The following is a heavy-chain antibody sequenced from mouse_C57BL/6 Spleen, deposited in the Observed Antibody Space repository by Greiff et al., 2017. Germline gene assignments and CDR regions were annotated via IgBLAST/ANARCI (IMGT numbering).Heavy chain of an antibody. J-gene: IGHJ4*01. CDR3: TRERAPYYGSSYAMDY. CDR2: ISSGGDYI. Sequence: EVMLVESGEGLVKPGGSLKLSCAASGFTFSSYAMSWVRQTPEKRLEWVAYISSGGDYIYYADTVKGRFTISRDNARNTLYLQMSSLKSEDTAMYYCTRERAPYYGSSYAMDYWGQGTSVTVSS. D-gene: IGHD1-1*01. CDR1: GFTFSSYA. V-gene: IGHV5-9-1*02.